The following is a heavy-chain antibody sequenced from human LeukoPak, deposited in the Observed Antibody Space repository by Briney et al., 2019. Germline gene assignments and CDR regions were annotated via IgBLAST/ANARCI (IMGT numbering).Heavy chain of an antibody. Sequence: ASVKVSCKASSYTFTNYGISWVRQAPGQGLEWMGCISAYNGNTNYAQKLQGRVIMTTDTSTSTAYMELRSLRSDDTAVYYCARDYCSSTSCSFLSWFDPWGQGTLVTVSS. CDR3: ARDYCSSTSCSFLSWFDP. D-gene: IGHD2-2*01. V-gene: IGHV1-18*01. CDR2: ISAYNGNT. CDR1: SYTFTNYG. J-gene: IGHJ5*02.